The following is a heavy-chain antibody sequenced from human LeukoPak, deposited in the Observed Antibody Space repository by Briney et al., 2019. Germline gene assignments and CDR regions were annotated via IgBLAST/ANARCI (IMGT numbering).Heavy chain of an antibody. CDR2: INPNSGGT. D-gene: IGHD2-15*01. Sequence: ASVKVSCKASGYTFTGYYMHWVRQAPGQGLEWMGWINPNSGGTNYAQKFQGWVTMTRDTSISTAYMEPSRLRSDDTAVYYCARGDYCSGGSCYGYYFDYWGQGTLVTVSS. CDR3: ARGDYCSGGSCYGYYFDY. CDR1: GYTFTGYY. J-gene: IGHJ4*02. V-gene: IGHV1-2*04.